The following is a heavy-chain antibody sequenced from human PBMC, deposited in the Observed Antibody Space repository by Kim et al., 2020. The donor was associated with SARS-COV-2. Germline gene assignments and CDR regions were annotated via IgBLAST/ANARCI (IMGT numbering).Heavy chain of an antibody. D-gene: IGHD3-16*02. Sequence: GGSLRLSCAASGFTFSSYAMHWVRQAPGKGLEWVAVISYDGSNKYYVDSVKGRFTISRDNSKNTLNLQMNSLRAEDTAVYYCARGYDYIWGSYRPLDYYYYGMDVWGQGTTVTVSS. CDR2: ISYDGSNK. CDR3: ARGYDYIWGSYRPLDYYYYGMDV. J-gene: IGHJ6*02. CDR1: GFTFSSYA. V-gene: IGHV3-30*04.